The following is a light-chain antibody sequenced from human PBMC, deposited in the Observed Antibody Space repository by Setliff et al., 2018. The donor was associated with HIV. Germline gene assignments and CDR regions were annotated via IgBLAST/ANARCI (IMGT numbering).Light chain of an antibody. CDR1: SSNIGAGYD. CDR2: GNN. V-gene: IGLV1-40*01. Sequence: QSVLAQPSSVSGAPGQRVTISCTGSSSNIGAGYDVHWYQQLPGTAPKLLIYGNNNRPSGVPDRFSGSKSGTSASLAITGLQAEDEADYYCSTWDSSLSGRVFGGGTKVTVL. CDR3: STWDSSLSGRV. J-gene: IGLJ3*02.